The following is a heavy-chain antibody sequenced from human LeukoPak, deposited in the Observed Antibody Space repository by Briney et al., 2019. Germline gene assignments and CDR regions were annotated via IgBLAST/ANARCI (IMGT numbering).Heavy chain of an antibody. J-gene: IGHJ5*02. CDR1: GLIFRSYA. Sequence: GGSLRLSCAVSGLIFRSYAMGWVRQAPGKGLEWVSSIRANGANTYYADSVKGRFTISRDNFKDTLYLQMNSLRAADTAVYHCAQDFRSDGSYGWFDPWGQGILVSVSS. CDR3: AQDFRSDGSYGWFDP. CDR2: IRANGANT. V-gene: IGHV3-23*01. D-gene: IGHD1-26*01.